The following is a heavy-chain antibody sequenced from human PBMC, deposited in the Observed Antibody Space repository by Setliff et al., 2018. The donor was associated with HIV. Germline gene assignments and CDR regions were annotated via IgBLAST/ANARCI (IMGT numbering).Heavy chain of an antibody. J-gene: IGHJ4*02. CDR2: IEYDGRKM. CDR1: GFTFTAHA. Sequence: GGSLRLSCAASGFTFTAHAMHWARQAPGKGLEWVAVIEYDGRKMYYADSVEGRFTISRDNSRNTVFLQMDSLRVEDTAVYYCAKDQKWLAKILDHWGQGTLVTVSS. CDR3: AKDQKWLAKILDH. V-gene: IGHV3-30*18. D-gene: IGHD6-19*01.